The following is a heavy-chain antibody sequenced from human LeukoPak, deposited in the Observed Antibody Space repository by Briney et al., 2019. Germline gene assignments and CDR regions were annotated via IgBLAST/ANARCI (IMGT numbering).Heavy chain of an antibody. CDR2: IWYDGSNK. V-gene: IGHV3-33*06. D-gene: IGHD6-19*01. J-gene: IGHJ4*02. CDR1: GFTFNRFG. CDR3: AKDSNGWYQRGSNYFDY. Sequence: GGSPRLSCATSGFTFNRFGMHWVRQAPGKGLEWVAVIWYDGSNKDYVDSVKGRFTISRDNSKNTLYLQMNSLRAEDTAEYYCAKDSNGWYQRGSNYFDYWGQGTLVTVSS.